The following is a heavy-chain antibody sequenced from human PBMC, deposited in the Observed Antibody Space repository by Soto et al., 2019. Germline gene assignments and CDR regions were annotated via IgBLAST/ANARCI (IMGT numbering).Heavy chain of an antibody. CDR2: IYYSGST. J-gene: IGHJ6*02. V-gene: IGHV4-39*01. Sequence: SETLSLPCTVSGGSISSSSYYWGWIRQPPGKGLEWIGSIYYSGSTYYNPSLKSRVTISVDTSKNQFSLKLSSVTAADTAVYYYARQAPDTAMVGYYGMDVWGQGTTVTVSS. CDR3: ARQAPDTAMVGYYGMDV. CDR1: GGSISSSSYY. D-gene: IGHD5-18*01.